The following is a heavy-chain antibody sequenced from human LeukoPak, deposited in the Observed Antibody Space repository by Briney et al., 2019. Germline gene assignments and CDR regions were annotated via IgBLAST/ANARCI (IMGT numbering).Heavy chain of an antibody. V-gene: IGHV3-11*01. Sequence: GGSLRLSCAASGFTFSDYYMSWIRQAPGKGLEGVSYISSSGSTIYYADSVKGRFTISRDNAKNSLYLQMNSLRAEDTAVYYCARDLGATDNWFDPWGQGTLVTVSS. CDR3: ARDLGATDNWFDP. D-gene: IGHD1-26*01. J-gene: IGHJ5*02. CDR1: GFTFSDYY. CDR2: ISSSGSTI.